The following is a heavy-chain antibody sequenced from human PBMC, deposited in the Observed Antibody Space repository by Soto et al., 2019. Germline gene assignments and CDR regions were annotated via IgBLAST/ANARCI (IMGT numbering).Heavy chain of an antibody. CDR1: GGSISSGGYY. CDR2: IYYSGST. J-gene: IGHJ6*02. D-gene: IGHD3-16*02. CDR3: ARDRISSFGGVIAYYYYGMDV. Sequence: SETLSLTCTVSGGSISSGGYYWSWIRQHPGKGLEWIGYIYYSGSTYYNPSLKSRVTISVDTSKNQFSLKLSSVTAADTAVYYCARDRISSFGGVIAYYYYGMDVWGQGTTVTVSS. V-gene: IGHV4-31*03.